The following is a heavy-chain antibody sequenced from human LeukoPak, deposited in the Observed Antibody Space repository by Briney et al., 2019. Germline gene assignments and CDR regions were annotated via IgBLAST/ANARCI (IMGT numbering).Heavy chain of an antibody. CDR1: GGSISSVCYS. J-gene: IGHJ4*02. CDR3: GRGGIAAAASGIDY. D-gene: IGHD6-13*01. CDR2: IYQNGNT. V-gene: IGHV4-30-2*01. Sequence: SETLSLTCAVSGGSISSVCYSWSWIRQPPGKGLEWIGYIYQNGNTYYNPSLKSRVTISVDRSKNQFSLNLSSVTAADTAVYYCGRGGIAAAASGIDYWGQGTLVAVSS.